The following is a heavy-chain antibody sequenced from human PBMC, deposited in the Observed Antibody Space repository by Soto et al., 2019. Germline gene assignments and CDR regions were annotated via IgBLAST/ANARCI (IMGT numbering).Heavy chain of an antibody. CDR1: GYSFTSYW. D-gene: IGHD2-15*01. CDR3: ARLLGPPYYYSGMDI. V-gene: IGHV5-10-1*01. CDR2: IDPSDSYT. Sequence: PGESLKISCKGSGYSFTSYWISWVRQMPGKGLEWMGRIDPSDSYTNYSPSFQGHVTISADKSISTAYLQWSSLKASDTAMYYCARLLGPPYYYSGMDIWCQGTTVTVSS. J-gene: IGHJ6*02.